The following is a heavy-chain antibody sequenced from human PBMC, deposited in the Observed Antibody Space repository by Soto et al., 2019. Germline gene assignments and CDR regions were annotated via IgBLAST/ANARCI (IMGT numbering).Heavy chain of an antibody. V-gene: IGHV4-61*01. Sequence: SETLSLTCTVSGGSVSSGIDYWSWIRQPPGKGLEWLGYIYYSGSTNYNPSLKSRVTISVDTSKNQFSLKLSSVTAADTAVYYCARGFSPPDYGANYWGQGTLVTVSS. CDR2: IYYSGST. CDR3: ARGFSPPDYGANY. D-gene: IGHD4-17*01. J-gene: IGHJ4*02. CDR1: GGSVSSGIDY.